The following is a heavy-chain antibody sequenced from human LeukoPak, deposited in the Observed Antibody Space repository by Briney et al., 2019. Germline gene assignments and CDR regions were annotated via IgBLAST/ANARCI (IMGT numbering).Heavy chain of an antibody. CDR3: ARDLYSSSSGYFDY. CDR2: IWYDGSNK. Sequence: GGSLRLSCAASGFTFSSYGMHWVRQAPGKGLEWVAVIWYDGSNKYYADSVKGRFTISRDNSKNTLYLQMNSLRAEDRAVYYCARDLYSSSSGYFDYGGQGTLVTVSS. J-gene: IGHJ4*02. V-gene: IGHV3-33*01. D-gene: IGHD6-6*01. CDR1: GFTFSSYG.